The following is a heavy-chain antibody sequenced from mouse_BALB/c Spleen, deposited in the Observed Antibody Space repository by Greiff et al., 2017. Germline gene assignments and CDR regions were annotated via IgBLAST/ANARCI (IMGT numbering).Heavy chain of an antibody. J-gene: IGHJ3*01. Sequence: DVKLQESGPSLVKPSQTLSLTCSVTGDSITSGYWNWIRKFPGNKLEYMGYISYSGSTYYNPSLKSLISITRDTSKNQHYLQLNSVTTEDTATYYCARFGIYYDYERAWFAYWGQGTLVTVSA. CDR2: ISYSGST. CDR1: GDSITSGY. CDR3: ARFGIYYDYERAWFAY. V-gene: IGHV3-8*02. D-gene: IGHD2-4*01.